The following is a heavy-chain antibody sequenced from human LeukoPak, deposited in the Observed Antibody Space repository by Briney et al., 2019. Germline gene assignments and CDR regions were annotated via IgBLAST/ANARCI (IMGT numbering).Heavy chain of an antibody. CDR2: ISACNGNT. J-gene: IGHJ4*02. CDR1: GWTFTSYR. D-gene: IGHD3-22*01. Sequence: ASVKVSCKASGWTFTSYRISWVRQAPGQGRAWMGWISACNGNTNYAQKLQGRVTMTTDTSTSTAYMELRSLRSDDTAVYYCARDSHYYDSSGYYYAQFDYWGQGTLVTVSS. V-gene: IGHV1-18*01. CDR3: ARDSHYYDSSGYYYAQFDY.